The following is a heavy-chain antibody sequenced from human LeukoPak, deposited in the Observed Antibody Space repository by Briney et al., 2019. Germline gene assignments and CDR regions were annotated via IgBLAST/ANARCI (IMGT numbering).Heavy chain of an antibody. CDR3: ATSHDSAGND. CDR2: VRHDGSAE. CDR1: GFAFSDFW. V-gene: IGHV3-7*01. Sequence: PGGSLRLSCAASGFAFSDFWMSWVRQAPGKGLEWVANVRHDGSAEYYVPSVRGRFTISRGNAKNSLYLQMNSLTVEDTAVYYCATSHDSAGNDWGQGTLVTVSS. J-gene: IGHJ4*02. D-gene: IGHD2-15*01.